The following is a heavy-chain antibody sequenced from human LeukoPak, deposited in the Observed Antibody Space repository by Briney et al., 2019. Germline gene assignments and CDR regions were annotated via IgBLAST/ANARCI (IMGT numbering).Heavy chain of an antibody. D-gene: IGHD3-22*01. CDR3: ASRYDSSGYYSPFDY. CDR2: ISSSSSYI. CDR1: GFTFSSYS. J-gene: IGHJ4*02. Sequence: PGGSLRLSCAASGFTFSSYSMNWVRQAPGKGLEWVSSISSSSSYIYYADSVKGRFTISRDNAKNSLYLQMNSLRAEDTAVYYCASRYDSSGYYSPFDYWGQGTLVTVSS. V-gene: IGHV3-21*01.